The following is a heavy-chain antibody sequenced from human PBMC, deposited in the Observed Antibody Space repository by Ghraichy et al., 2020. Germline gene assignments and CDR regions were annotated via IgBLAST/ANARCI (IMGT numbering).Heavy chain of an antibody. CDR2: ITSRSSFV. V-gene: IGHV3-48*02. J-gene: IGHJ6*02. D-gene: IGHD1-14*01. Sequence: GGSLRLSCVGSGFTFSGFSMNWVRQSPGRGLEWVSYITSRSSFVSYADSVKGRFTVSRDNAQNSLYLQMNSLRDEDTAVYYCARGSPDVRFFYYDRMDVWGQGTTVTVSS. CDR1: GFTFSGFS. CDR3: ARGSPDVRFFYYDRMDV.